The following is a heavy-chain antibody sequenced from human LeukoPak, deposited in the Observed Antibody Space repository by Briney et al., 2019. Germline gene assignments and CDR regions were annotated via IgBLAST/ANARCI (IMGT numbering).Heavy chain of an antibody. CDR3: ARDPYSGTYGNTYYYYMDV. V-gene: IGHV1-18*01. D-gene: IGHD1-26*01. J-gene: IGHJ6*03. Sequence: VASVKVSCKASGYTFTSYGISWVRQAPGQGLEWMGWISVYNGNTNYAQKFQDRVTMTTDTSTSTAYMELRSLRSDDTAVYYCARDPYSGTYGNTYYYYMDVWGKGTTVTISS. CDR1: GYTFTSYG. CDR2: ISVYNGNT.